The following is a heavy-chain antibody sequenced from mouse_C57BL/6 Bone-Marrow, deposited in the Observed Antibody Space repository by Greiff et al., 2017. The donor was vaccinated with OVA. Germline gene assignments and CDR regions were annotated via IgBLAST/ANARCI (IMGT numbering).Heavy chain of an antibody. V-gene: IGHV1-64*01. CDR2: IHPNSGST. CDR3: ARVSGSSWYFDV. Sequence: VQLQQPGAELVKPGASVKLSCKASGYTFTSYWMHWVKQRPGQGLEWIGMIHPNSGSTNYNEKFKSKATLTVDKSSSTAYMQLSSLTSEDSAVYYCARVSGSSWYFDVWGTGTTVTVSS. CDR1: GYTFTSYW. D-gene: IGHD1-1*01. J-gene: IGHJ1*03.